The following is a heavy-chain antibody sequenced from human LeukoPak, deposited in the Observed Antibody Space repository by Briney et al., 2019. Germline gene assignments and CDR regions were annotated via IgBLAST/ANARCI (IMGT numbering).Heavy chain of an antibody. CDR3: ARHSSPQNWFDP. CDR1: GGTFSSYA. CDR2: IIPIFGTA. J-gene: IGHJ5*02. D-gene: IGHD6-13*01. Sequence: ASVKVSCKASGGTFSSYAISWVRQAPGQGLEWMGGIIPIFGTANYAQKFQGRVTITADESTSTAYMELSSLRSEDTAVYYCARHSSPQNWFDPWGQGTLVTVSS. V-gene: IGHV1-69*13.